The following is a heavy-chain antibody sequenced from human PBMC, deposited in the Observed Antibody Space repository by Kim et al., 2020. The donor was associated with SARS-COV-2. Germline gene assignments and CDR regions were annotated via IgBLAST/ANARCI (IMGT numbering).Heavy chain of an antibody. V-gene: IGHV3-23*01. D-gene: IGHD3-3*01. CDR3: AKVDRQYYDFWSGYSGVDY. Sequence: GRFTISRDNSKNTLYLQMNSLRAEDTAVYYCAKVDRQYYDFWSGYSGVDYWGQGTLVTVSS. J-gene: IGHJ4*02.